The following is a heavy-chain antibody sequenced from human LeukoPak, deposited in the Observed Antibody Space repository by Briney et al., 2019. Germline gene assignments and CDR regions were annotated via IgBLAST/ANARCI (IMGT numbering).Heavy chain of an antibody. CDR2: IYTSGST. D-gene: IGHD1-1*01. Sequence: SETLSLTCTVSGGSISSGSYYWSWIRQPAGKGLEWIGRIYTSGSTNYNPSLKSRVTISVDTSKNQFSLKLSSVTAADTAVYYCASASTTHYYYYYGMDVWGQGTRSPSP. J-gene: IGHJ6*02. V-gene: IGHV4-61*02. CDR1: GGSISSGSYY. CDR3: ASASTTHYYYYYGMDV.